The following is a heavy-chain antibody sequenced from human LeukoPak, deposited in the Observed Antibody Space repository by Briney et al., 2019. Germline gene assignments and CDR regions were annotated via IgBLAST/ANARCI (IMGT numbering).Heavy chain of an antibody. CDR1: GYTFTSYG. Sequence: GASVKVSCKASGYTFTSYGITWVRQAPGQGLEWMGWISVYNGDTKYAQNLQGRVTLTTDTSTSTAYMELRSLRSDDTAVYYCVRGGGFNSGFEYWGQGTLVTVSS. CDR2: ISVYNGDT. V-gene: IGHV1-18*01. J-gene: IGHJ4*02. CDR3: VRGGGFNSGFEY. D-gene: IGHD3-10*01.